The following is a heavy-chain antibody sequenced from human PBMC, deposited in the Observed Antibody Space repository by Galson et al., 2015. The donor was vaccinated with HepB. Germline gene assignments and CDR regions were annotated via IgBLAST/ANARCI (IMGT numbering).Heavy chain of an antibody. CDR3: ARGSGSSGWYGIGY. CDR1: GDSVSSNSAA. Sequence: CAISGDSVSSNSAAWNWIRQSPSRGLEGLGRTYYRSKWYNDYAVSVKSRITINPDTSKNQFSLQLNSVTLEDTAVYYCARGSGSSGWYGIGYWGQGTLVTVSS. CDR2: TYYRSKWYN. V-gene: IGHV6-1*01. J-gene: IGHJ4*02. D-gene: IGHD6-19*01.